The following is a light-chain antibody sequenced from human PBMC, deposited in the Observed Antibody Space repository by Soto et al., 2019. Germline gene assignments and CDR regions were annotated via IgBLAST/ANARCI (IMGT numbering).Light chain of an antibody. CDR1: DSNIGSNS. J-gene: IGLJ1*01. CDR2: YNN. CDR3: AAWDASLSACV. V-gene: IGLV1-47*02. Sequence: TQPPSASGTAGQVVTISCSGGDSNIGSNSVYWYQHLPRMAPKLLIYYNNQRPSGVPDRFSGSRSGTSASLAIVGLRSEDEAVYYCAAWDASLSACVFGNGTKVTVL.